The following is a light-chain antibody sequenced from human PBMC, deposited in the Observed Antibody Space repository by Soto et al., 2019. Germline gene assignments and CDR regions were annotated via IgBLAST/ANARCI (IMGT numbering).Light chain of an antibody. CDR2: AAS. V-gene: IGKV1-39*01. J-gene: IGKJ1*01. Sequence: DIQMTQSPSSLSASVGDRVTITCRASQSISSYLNWYQQHPGKAPKLLIYAASSLQSGVPSRFSGSGSGTDFTLTISSLQPDDYATDYCQQSDSTPPTVGQGTKMEIK. CDR3: QQSDSTPPT. CDR1: QSISSY.